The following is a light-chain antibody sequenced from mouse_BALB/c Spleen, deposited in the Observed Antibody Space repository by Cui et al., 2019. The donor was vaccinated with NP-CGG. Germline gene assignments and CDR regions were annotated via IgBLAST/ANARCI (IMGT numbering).Light chain of an antibody. CDR3: ALWYSNHWV. V-gene: IGLV1*01. CDR2: GTK. J-gene: IGLJ1*01. CDR1: TGAVTTSNY. Sequence: QPVVTQESALTTSPGETVTLTCRSSTGAVTTSNYANWVQEKPDHLFTGLSGGTKNRAPGVPARFSGSLIGDKAALTITGAQTEDEAIYFCALWYSNHWVFGGGTKLTVL.